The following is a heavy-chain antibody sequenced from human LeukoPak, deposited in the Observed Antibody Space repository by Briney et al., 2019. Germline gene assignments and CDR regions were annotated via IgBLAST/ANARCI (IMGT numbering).Heavy chain of an antibody. D-gene: IGHD3-16*01. CDR3: ARGGGLDV. CDR1: GFIFSIYW. V-gene: IGHV3-7*03. Sequence: SGGSLRLSCAASGFIFSIYWMSWVRQAPGKGLEWVASINHNGNVNYYVDSVKGRFTISRDNAKNSLYLQMSNLRAEDTAVYFCARGGGLDVWGQGATVTVSS. CDR2: INHNGNVN. J-gene: IGHJ6*02.